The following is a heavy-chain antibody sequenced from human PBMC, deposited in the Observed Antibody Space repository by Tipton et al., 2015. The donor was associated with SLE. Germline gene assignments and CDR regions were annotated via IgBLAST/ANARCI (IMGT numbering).Heavy chain of an antibody. J-gene: IGHJ4*02. CDR3: AGQSGVWFGEFDY. CDR2: IYYTGRT. D-gene: IGHD3-10*01. CDR1: GGSVSSGSYS. Sequence: TLSLTCTVSGGSVSSGSYSWSWIRQPPGKGLEWIAYIYYTGRTNYNPSLKSRVTMLVDTSKNEFSLRLSSVAAADTAVYYCAGQSGVWFGEFDYWGQGALVTVSS. V-gene: IGHV4-61*01.